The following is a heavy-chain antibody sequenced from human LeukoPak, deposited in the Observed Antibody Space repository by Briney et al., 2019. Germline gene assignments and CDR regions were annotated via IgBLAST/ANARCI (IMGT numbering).Heavy chain of an antibody. V-gene: IGHV5-51*01. CDR3: ARRDSSSYGLDV. J-gene: IGHJ6*02. CDR2: IYPGDSDT. Sequence: RGESLKISCKGSGYSFTSYWISWVRQMPGKGLEWMGIIYPGDSDTRYSPSFQGQVTISADRSISTAYLQWSTLRASDTAMYYCARRDSSSYGLDVWGQGTTVTVSS. D-gene: IGHD6-13*01. CDR1: GYSFTSYW.